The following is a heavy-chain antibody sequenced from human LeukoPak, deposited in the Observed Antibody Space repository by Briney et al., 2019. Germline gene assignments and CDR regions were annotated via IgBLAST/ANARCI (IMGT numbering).Heavy chain of an antibody. D-gene: IGHD5-12*01. V-gene: IGHV1-2*02. J-gene: IGHJ4*02. CDR2: INPNSGGT. CDR1: GYTFTGYY. CDR3: ARGSSGYSGYEYDY. Sequence: ASVKVSCKASGYTFTGYYMHWVRQAPGQGLEWMGWINPNSGGTNYAQKFQGRVTMTRDTSISTAYMELSRLRSDDTAVYYCARGSSGYSGYEYDYWGQGTLVTVSS.